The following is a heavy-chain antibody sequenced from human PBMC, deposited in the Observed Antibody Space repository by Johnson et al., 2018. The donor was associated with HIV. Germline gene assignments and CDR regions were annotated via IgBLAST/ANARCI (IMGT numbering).Heavy chain of an antibody. V-gene: IGHV3-33*01. D-gene: IGHD3-16*01. J-gene: IGHJ3*02. CDR3: VGVKFYDPDAFDI. CDR2: IWYDGSNK. Sequence: QVQVVESGGGVVQPGRSLRLSCAASGFTFSSYGMHWVRQAPGKGLEWVAVIWYDGSNKYYADSVKGRFTISRDNSKNTLYLQMNSLRADDTAVYYCVGVKFYDPDAFDIWGHGTMVTVSS. CDR1: GFTFSSYG.